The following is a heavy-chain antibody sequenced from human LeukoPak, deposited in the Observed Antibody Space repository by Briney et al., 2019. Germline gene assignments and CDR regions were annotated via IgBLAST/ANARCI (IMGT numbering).Heavy chain of an antibody. CDR1: GFTFSSYA. D-gene: IGHD6-13*01. CDR3: AKYSSSPTDSYYFDY. CDR2: ISGSGGST. J-gene: IGHJ4*02. V-gene: IGHV3-23*01. Sequence: HTGGSLRLSCAASGFTFSSYAMSWVRQAPGKGLEWVSAISGSGGSTYYADSVKGRFTISRDNSKNTLYLQMNSLRAEDTAVYYCAKYSSSPTDSYYFDYWGQGTLVTVSS.